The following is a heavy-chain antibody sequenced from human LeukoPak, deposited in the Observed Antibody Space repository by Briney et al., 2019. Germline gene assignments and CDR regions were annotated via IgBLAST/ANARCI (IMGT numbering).Heavy chain of an antibody. V-gene: IGHV5-51*01. CDR3: ARSGYSKRWDGVDY. CDR2: IYPGDSDT. D-gene: IGHD5-12*01. CDR1: GYTFTNYW. Sequence: GESLKTSCKGSGYTFTNYWIGWVRQMPGKGLEFMGIIYPGDSDTRYSPSFQGQVTISVDKSINTAYLQWSSLKASDSAMYYCARSGYSKRWDGVDYWGQGTLVTVSS. J-gene: IGHJ4*02.